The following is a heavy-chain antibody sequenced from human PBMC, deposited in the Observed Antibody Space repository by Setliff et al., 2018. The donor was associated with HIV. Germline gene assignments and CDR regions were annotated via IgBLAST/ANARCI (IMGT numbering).Heavy chain of an antibody. J-gene: IGHJ6*03. CDR2: IGSSNHGI. CDR1: GFNFKTYG. Sequence: GGSLRLSCAASGFNFKTYGMTWVRQAPGKGLDWVAHIGSSNHGIHYTASVQGRFTVSRDNSKNTLYLQMNSLRAEDTAVYYCARDQWGYSYGYYYYYYMDVWGKGTTVTAP. D-gene: IGHD5-18*01. CDR3: ARDQWGYSYGYYYYYYMDV. V-gene: IGHV3-48*01.